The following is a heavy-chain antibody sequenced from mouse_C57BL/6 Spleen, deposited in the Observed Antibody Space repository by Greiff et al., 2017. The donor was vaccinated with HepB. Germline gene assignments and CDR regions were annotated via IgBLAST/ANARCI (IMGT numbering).Heavy chain of an antibody. CDR2: IYPGDGDT. D-gene: IGHD1-1*01. CDR3: ASGYGP. CDR1: GYAFSSSW. J-gene: IGHJ2*01. V-gene: IGHV1-82*01. Sequence: VQGVESGPELVKPGASVKISCKASGYAFSSSWMNWVKQRPGKGLEWIGRIYPGDGDTNYNGKLKGKATLTADKSSSTAYMQLSSLTSEDSAVYFCASGYGPWGQGTTLTVSS.